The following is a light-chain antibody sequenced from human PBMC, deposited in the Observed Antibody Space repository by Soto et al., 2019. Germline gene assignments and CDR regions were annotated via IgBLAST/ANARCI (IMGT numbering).Light chain of an antibody. CDR2: GAS. J-gene: IGKJ2*01. Sequence: DILFTQSPGTLSLSPGERATLSCRASQSASSSYLAWYQQRPGQAHSLLIYGASSRATGIPDRFSGSGSGTDFTLTISRLEPEDFAVYYCQQYRTSPYTFGQGTRWRL. V-gene: IGKV3-20*01. CDR1: QSASSSY. CDR3: QQYRTSPYT.